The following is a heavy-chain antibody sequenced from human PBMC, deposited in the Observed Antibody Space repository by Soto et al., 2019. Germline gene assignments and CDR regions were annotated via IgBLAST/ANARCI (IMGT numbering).Heavy chain of an antibody. CDR1: GFTFSSYA. CDR3: AKFAIGAEIYYYYYYMDV. Sequence: PGGSVRLSCAASGFTFSSYAMSWVRQAPGKGLEWVSAISGSGGSTYYADSVKGRFTISRDNSKNTLYLQMNSLRAEDTAVYYCAKFAIGAEIYYYYYYMDVWGKGTTVTVSS. CDR2: ISGSGGST. V-gene: IGHV3-23*01. D-gene: IGHD3-10*01. J-gene: IGHJ6*03.